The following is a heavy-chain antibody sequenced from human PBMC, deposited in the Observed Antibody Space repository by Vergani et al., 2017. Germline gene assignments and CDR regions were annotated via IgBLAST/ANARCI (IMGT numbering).Heavy chain of an antibody. J-gene: IGHJ6*03. Sequence: QVQLAESGGGRVQPGRSLRLSCAASGFSFSSHAIHWVRQAPGRGLGWVAVISNDGSKKYYADSVKGRFTISRDNSKNTLDLQMNSLRTQDTAVYYCAKAGSVTSGSLQYNFYMDVGGKGTTVTVS. V-gene: IGHV3-30*18. CDR3: AKAGSVTSGSLQYNFYMDV. D-gene: IGHD3-10*01. CDR1: GFSFSSHA. CDR2: ISNDGSKK.